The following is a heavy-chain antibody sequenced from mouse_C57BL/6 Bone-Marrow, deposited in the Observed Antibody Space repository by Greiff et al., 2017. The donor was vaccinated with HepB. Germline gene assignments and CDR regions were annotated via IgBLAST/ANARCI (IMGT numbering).Heavy chain of an antibody. CDR1: GYTFTSYW. Sequence: QVQLQQPGAELVRPGTSVKLSCKASGYTFTSYWMHWVKQRPGQGLEWIGVIDPSDSYTNYNQKFKGKATLTVDTSSSTAYMQLSSLTSEDSAVYYCARGVVTTTASFAYWGQGTLVTVSA. CDR2: IDPSDSYT. J-gene: IGHJ3*01. D-gene: IGHD2-2*01. V-gene: IGHV1-59*01. CDR3: ARGVVTTTASFAY.